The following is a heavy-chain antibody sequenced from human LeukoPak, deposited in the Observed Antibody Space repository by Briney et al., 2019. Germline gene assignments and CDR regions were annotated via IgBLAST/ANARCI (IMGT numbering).Heavy chain of an antibody. Sequence: GGSLRLSCTVSGFTVSSNSMSWVRQAPGKGLEWVSFIYSGTIHYSDSVKGRFTISRDNSKNTLYLQMNSLRAEDTAVYYCAKDAYSSSWYYFDYWGQGTLVTVSS. CDR2: IYSGTI. V-gene: IGHV3-66*03. J-gene: IGHJ4*02. CDR1: GFTVSSNS. CDR3: AKDAYSSSWYYFDY. D-gene: IGHD6-13*01.